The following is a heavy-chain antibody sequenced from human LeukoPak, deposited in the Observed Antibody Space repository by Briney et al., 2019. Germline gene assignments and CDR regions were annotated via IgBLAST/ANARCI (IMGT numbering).Heavy chain of an antibody. J-gene: IGHJ4*02. D-gene: IGHD1-14*01. CDR3: ARAPEYGLYYFDY. CDR1: GGSISSSSYY. CDR2: IYYSGST. Sequence: SETLSLTCTVSGGSISSSSYYWGWIRQPPGKGLEWIGSIYYSGSTYDNPSLKSRVTISVDTSKDQFSLKPTSVTAADTAVYYCARAPEYGLYYFDYWGQGALVTVS. V-gene: IGHV4-39*07.